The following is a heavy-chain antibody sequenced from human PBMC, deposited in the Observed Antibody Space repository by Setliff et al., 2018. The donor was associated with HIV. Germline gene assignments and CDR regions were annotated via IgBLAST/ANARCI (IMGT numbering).Heavy chain of an antibody. CDR2: INVYSGDT. CDR1: GYPINNFG. J-gene: IGHJ4*02. Sequence: ASVKVSCKASGYPINNFGISWVRQAPGQGLEWLAWINVYSGDTNFAQRFQGRVTMTRDASTGTAYMELRNLRSDDTAVYYCATDRTQTGISMVRGRLTDPARYPLDYWGPGTLVT. CDR3: ATDRTQTGISMVRGRLTDPARYPLDY. V-gene: IGHV1-18*01. D-gene: IGHD3-10*01.